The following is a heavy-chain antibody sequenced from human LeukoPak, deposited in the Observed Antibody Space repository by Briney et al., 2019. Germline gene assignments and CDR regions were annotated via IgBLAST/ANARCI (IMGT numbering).Heavy chain of an antibody. D-gene: IGHD4-17*01. CDR2: ISSGSTTK. J-gene: IGHJ4*02. CDR1: GFTFSNYR. Sequence: GGSLRLSCVASGFTFSNYRMNWVRQAPGKGLEWVAYISSGSTTKYYADSVKGRFTISRDNAKNSLYPQMNSLRAEDTAVYYCARDISSTVTTVWGQGTLVTVPS. V-gene: IGHV3-48*01. CDR3: ARDISSTVTTV.